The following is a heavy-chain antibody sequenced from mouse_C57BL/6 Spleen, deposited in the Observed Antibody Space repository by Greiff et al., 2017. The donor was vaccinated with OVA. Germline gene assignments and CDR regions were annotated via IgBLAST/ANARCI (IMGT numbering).Heavy chain of an antibody. J-gene: IGHJ4*01. CDR1: GFTFTDYY. V-gene: IGHV7-3*01. CDR2: IRNKANGYTT. Sequence: EVKLMESGGGLVQPGGSLSLSCAASGFTFTDYYMSWVRQPPGKALEWLGFIRNKANGYTTEYSASVKGRFTISRDNSQSILYLQMNALRAEDSATYYCARYDGKDAMDYWGQGTSVTVSS. D-gene: IGHD2-1*01. CDR3: ARYDGKDAMDY.